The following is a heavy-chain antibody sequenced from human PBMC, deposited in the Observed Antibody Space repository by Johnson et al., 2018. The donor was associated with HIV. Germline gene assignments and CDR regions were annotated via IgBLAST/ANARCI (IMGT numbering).Heavy chain of an antibody. CDR1: GFTLSSYA. V-gene: IGHV3-30*04. D-gene: IGHD1-26*01. CDR2: ISYDGSNK. Sequence: QMQLVESGGGVVQPGRSLRLSCAASGFTLSSYAMHWVRQAPGKGLEWVAVISYDGSNKYYADSVKGRFTISRDNSKNTLYLQMNSLRAEDTAVYYCAKALGWELSIWGQGTMVNVSS. CDR3: AKALGWELSI. J-gene: IGHJ3*02.